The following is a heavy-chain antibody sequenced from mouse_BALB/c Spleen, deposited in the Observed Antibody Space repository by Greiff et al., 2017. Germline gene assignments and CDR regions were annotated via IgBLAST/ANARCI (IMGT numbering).Heavy chain of an antibody. CDR1: GFTFSDYY. CDR2: ISDGGSYT. CDR3: ARGYYGAMDY. Sequence: EVQLQESGGGLVKPGGSLKLSCAASGFTFSDYYMYWVRQTPEKRLEWVATISDGGSYTYYPDSVKGRFTISRDNAKNNLYLQMSSLKSEDTAMYYCARGYYGAMDYWGQGTSVTVSS. J-gene: IGHJ4*01. V-gene: IGHV5-4*02. D-gene: IGHD1-1*01.